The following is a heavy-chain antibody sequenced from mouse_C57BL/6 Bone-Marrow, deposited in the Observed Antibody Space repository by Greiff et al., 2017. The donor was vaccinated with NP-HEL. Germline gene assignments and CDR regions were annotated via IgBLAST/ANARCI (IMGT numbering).Heavy chain of an antibody. V-gene: IGHV1-64*01. Sequence: VQLQQPGAELVKPGASVKLSCKASGYTFTSYWMHWVKQRPGQGLEWIGMIHPNSGSTNYNEKFKSKATLTVDKSSSTAYMQLSSLTSEDSAVYYCARSISSYYAMDYWGQGTSVTVSS. D-gene: IGHD2-3*01. CDR2: IHPNSGST. CDR3: ARSISSYYAMDY. J-gene: IGHJ4*01. CDR1: GYTFTSYW.